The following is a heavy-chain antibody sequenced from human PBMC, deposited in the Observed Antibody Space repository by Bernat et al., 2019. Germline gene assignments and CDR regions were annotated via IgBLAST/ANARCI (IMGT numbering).Heavy chain of an antibody. V-gene: IGHV4-30-2*01. CDR3: ARVSHEWLRCHGTIDI. CDR2: IYHSGST. CDR1: GGSISSGGYS. D-gene: IGHD5-12*01. J-gene: IGHJ3*02. Sequence: QLQLQESGSGLVKPSQTLSLTCAVSGGSISSGGYSWSWIRQPPGKGLEWIGYIYHSGSTYYNPSLKSRVTISVDRSKNQFSLKLSSVTAADTAVYYCARVSHEWLRCHGTIDIWGQGTMVTVSS.